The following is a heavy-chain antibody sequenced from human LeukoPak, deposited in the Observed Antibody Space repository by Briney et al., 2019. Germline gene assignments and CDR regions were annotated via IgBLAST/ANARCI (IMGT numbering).Heavy chain of an antibody. CDR3: ARVGAVAGTAFGY. D-gene: IGHD6-19*01. CDR1: GYTFTNYG. V-gene: IGHV1-18*01. J-gene: IGHJ4*02. Sequence: RASVKVSCKASGYTFTNYGINWVRQAPGQGLEWMGWNSAYNGDTDYAQKLQGRVTMTTDTSTSTAYMELRSLRSDDTAVYYCARVGAVAGTAFGYWGQGTLVTVSS. CDR2: NSAYNGDT.